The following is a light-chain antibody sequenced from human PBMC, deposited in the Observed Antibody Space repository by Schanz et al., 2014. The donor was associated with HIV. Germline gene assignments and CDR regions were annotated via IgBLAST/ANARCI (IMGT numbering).Light chain of an antibody. CDR1: RSNIGTGYD. V-gene: IGLV1-40*01. J-gene: IGLJ3*02. CDR3: SSYTTSSTRV. Sequence: QSVLMQPPSVSGAPGQRVTISCTGSRSNIGTGYDVHWFQHLPGTAPKLLIYYSSNRPSGVSNRFSGSKSGNTASLTISGLQAEDEADYYCSSYTTSSTRVFGGGTKLT. CDR2: YSS.